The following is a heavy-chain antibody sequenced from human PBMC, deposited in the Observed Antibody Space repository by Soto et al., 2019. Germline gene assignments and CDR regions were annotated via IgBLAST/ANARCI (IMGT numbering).Heavy chain of an antibody. CDR2: IIPIFGTA. CDR3: ARDHHYYDTSNNWFDP. J-gene: IGHJ5*02. V-gene: IGHV1-69*13. CDR1: GGTFSSYA. Sequence: SVKVSCKASGGTFSSYAISWVRQAPGQGLEWMGGIIPIFGTANYAQKFQGRVTITADESTSTAYMELSSLRSEDTAVYYCARDHHYYDTSNNWFDPWGQGTLVTV. D-gene: IGHD3-22*01.